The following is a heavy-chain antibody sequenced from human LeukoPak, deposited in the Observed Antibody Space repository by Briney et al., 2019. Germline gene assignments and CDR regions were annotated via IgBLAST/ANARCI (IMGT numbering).Heavy chain of an antibody. V-gene: IGHV1-3*01. J-gene: IGHJ4*02. D-gene: IGHD6-19*01. CDR3: ARVAAVAGTLDY. Sequence: ASVKVSCKASGYTFTGYYMHWVRQAPGQRLEWMGWINAGNGNTKYSQKFQGRVTITRDTSASTAYMELSSLRSEDTAVYYCARVAAVAGTLDYWGQGTLVTVSS. CDR1: GYTFTGYY. CDR2: INAGNGNT.